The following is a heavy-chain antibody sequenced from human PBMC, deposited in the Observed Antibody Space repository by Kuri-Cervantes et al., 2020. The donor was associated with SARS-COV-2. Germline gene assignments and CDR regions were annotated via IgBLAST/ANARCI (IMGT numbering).Heavy chain of an antibody. Sequence: GESLKISCAASGFTFSSYAMSWVRQAPGKGLEWVSAISGSGGSTYYADSVKGRFTISRDNSKNTLYLQTNSLRAEDTAVYYCAKDPIKSGWSLYYYYGMNVWGQGTTVTVSS. CDR1: GFTFSSYA. V-gene: IGHV3-23*01. D-gene: IGHD6-19*01. CDR2: ISGSGGST. J-gene: IGHJ6*02. CDR3: AKDPIKSGWSLYYYYGMNV.